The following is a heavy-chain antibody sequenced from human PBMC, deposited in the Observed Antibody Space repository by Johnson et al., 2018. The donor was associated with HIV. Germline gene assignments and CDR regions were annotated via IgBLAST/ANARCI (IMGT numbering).Heavy chain of an antibody. V-gene: IGHV3-7*01. CDR2: IKQDGSEN. CDR1: GFTFDDYA. CDR3: ARACSGGTCYRNRWAFAI. J-gene: IGHJ3*02. D-gene: IGHD2-15*01. Sequence: EVQLVQSGGGLVQPGRSLRLSCAASGFTFDDYAMHWVRQAPGKGLEWVANIKQDGSENYYPDSEKGRFTMSRDNSNNTVYLQLNSLRVEDTAVYYCARACSGGTCYRNRWAFAIWGQGTMVTVSS.